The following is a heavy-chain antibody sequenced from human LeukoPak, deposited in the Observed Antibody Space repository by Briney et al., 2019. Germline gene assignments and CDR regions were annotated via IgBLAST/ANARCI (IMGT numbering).Heavy chain of an antibody. Sequence: GGSLRLSCAASGFTFSSYVMSWVRQAPGKGLEWVSAISGNGGSTYYADSVKGRFTISRDNSKNTLYLQMNSLRAEDTAVYYCAKETQPWLVEVNYFDYWGQGILVTVSS. V-gene: IGHV3-23*01. J-gene: IGHJ4*02. CDR2: ISGNGGST. CDR1: GFTFSSYV. D-gene: IGHD5-18*01. CDR3: AKETQPWLVEVNYFDY.